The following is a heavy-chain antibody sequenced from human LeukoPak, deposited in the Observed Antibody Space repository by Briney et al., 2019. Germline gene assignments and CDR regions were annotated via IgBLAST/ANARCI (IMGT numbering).Heavy chain of an antibody. V-gene: IGHV4-59*01. CDR1: SGSIDNYY. Sequence: SETLSLTCTISSGSIDNYYWSWIRQPAGKGLEWIGQIYFSGDTNYNPSLKSRVTISVDRSKYQFSLKLSSVTAADTAVYYCARHLWSEYHKFDYWGQGTLVTVSS. J-gene: IGHJ4*02. CDR3: ARHLWSEYHKFDY. CDR2: IYFSGDT. D-gene: IGHD3-3*01.